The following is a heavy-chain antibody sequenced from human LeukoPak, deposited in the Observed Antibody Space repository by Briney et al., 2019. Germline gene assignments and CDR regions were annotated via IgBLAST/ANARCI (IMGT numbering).Heavy chain of an antibody. CDR1: GLALSDYY. CDR3: ARGSRSYYDYSGPSEF. Sequence: GGSLRLFCAGSGLALSDYYMTWIRQAPGKGLEWLSYIGGRSDSIYYADSVEGRFTISRDNAKNSLPLEVKGLRADDTAVYYCARGSRSYYDYSGPSEFWGQGTPVIVSS. V-gene: IGHV3-11*04. J-gene: IGHJ4*02. CDR2: IGGRSDSI. D-gene: IGHD3-22*01.